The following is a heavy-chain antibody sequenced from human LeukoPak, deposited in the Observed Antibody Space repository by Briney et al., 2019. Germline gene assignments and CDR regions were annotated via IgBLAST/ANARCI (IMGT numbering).Heavy chain of an antibody. J-gene: IGHJ4*02. CDR2: IYHSGST. V-gene: IGHV4-4*01. D-gene: IGHD3-22*01. Sequence: TLSLTCAVSGGSISSSNWWSWVRQPPVKGLEWIGEIYHSGSTNYNPSLKSRVTISVDKSKNQFSLKLSSVTAADTAVYCCASSHYYYDSSGYYYYWGQGTLVTVSS. CDR3: ASSHYYYDSSGYYYY. CDR1: GGSISSSNW.